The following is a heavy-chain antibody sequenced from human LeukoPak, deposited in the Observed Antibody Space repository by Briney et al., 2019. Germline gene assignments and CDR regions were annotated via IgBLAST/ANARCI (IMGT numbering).Heavy chain of an antibody. D-gene: IGHD1-26*01. Sequence: GGSLKLSCAASGFTFSSYAMSWVRQAPGKGLEWVSSISSSSSYIYYADSVKGRFTISRDISKNTLYLQMNSLRVEDTAVFYCAKVRDGRSTGGTYYYYMDVWGKGTTVTVSS. J-gene: IGHJ6*03. CDR1: GFTFSSYA. CDR3: AKVRDGRSTGGTYYYYMDV. V-gene: IGHV3-23*01. CDR2: ISSSSSYI.